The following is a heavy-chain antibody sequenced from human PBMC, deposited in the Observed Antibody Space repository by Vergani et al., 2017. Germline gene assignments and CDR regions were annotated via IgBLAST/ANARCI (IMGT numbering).Heavy chain of an antibody. CDR2: ISSSSAYL. V-gene: IGHV3-21*02. D-gene: IGHD2-15*01. CDR3: ASRVSANGGLDT. CDR1: GFTFKNNT. J-gene: IGHJ5*02. Sequence: VQLVESGGGLVKPGGSLRLSCEGSGFTFKNNTMTWVRQAPGKGLEWVSSISSSSAYLHYADSVKGRFTISRDNAKKSLLRQMNNLRADDTAVYYCASRVSANGGLDTWGQGTLVTVSS.